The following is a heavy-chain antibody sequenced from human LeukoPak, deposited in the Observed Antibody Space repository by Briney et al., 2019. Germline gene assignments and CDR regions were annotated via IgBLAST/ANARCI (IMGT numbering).Heavy chain of an antibody. CDR1: GFTFSPYS. J-gene: IGHJ4*02. D-gene: IGHD6-19*01. CDR2: ITGSSNRI. CDR3: ARSVEGAFDF. V-gene: IGHV3-48*02. Sequence: TGGSLRLSCAASGFTFSPYSMNWIRQAAGKGLEWVSYITGSSNRIHYADSVRGRFTISRDNAMNSLHLQMNSLRDEDTAMYYCARSVEGAFDFWGQGTLVTVSS.